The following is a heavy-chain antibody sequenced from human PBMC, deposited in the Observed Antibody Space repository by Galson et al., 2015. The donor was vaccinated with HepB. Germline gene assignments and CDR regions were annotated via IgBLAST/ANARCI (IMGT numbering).Heavy chain of an antibody. CDR2: INPNNGGA. D-gene: IGHD3-16*02. J-gene: IGHJ2*01. V-gene: IGHV1-2*02. Sequence: SVKVSCQASGYTFTGYYIHWVRQAPGQGLEWMGWINPNNGGANYAQKFQGRVTMTRDTSISTAYMDLSRLRSDDTAVYYCAREEIYDYVWGSYRRYWYFDLWGRGTLVTVSS. CDR1: GYTFTGYY. CDR3: AREEIYDYVWGSYRRYWYFDL.